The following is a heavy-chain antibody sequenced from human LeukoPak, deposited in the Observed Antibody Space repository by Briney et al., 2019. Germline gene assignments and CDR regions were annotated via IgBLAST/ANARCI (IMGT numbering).Heavy chain of an antibody. CDR3: ARPEGVTIFGVVINDAFDI. CDR1: GFTVSNNY. Sequence: PGGSLRLSCAASGFTVSNNYMSWVRQAPGKGLEWVSVLYSGGNTYYTDSVKGRFAISRDNSKNTLYLQMNSLRAEDTAVYYCARPEGVTIFGVVINDAFDIWGQGTMVTVSS. J-gene: IGHJ3*02. D-gene: IGHD3-3*01. V-gene: IGHV3-53*01. CDR2: LYSGGNT.